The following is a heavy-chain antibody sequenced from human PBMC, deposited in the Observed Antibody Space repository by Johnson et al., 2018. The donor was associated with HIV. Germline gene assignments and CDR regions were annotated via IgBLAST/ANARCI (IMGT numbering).Heavy chain of an antibody. V-gene: IGHV3-13*01. D-gene: IGHD2-15*01. Sequence: EVQLLESGGGLVQPGGSLRLSCAASGFTFSSYDMHWVRQATGKGLEWVSAIGTVGDTYYVGSVKGRFTISRDNAKNSLYLQMNSLRAGDTAVYYCARGACSGAFCYFGGAFDIWGQGTMVTVSS. CDR3: ARGACSGAFCYFGGAFDI. CDR2: IGTVGDT. CDR1: GFTFSSYD. J-gene: IGHJ3*02.